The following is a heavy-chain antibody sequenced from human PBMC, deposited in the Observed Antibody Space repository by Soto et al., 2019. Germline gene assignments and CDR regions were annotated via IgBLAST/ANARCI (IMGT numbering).Heavy chain of an antibody. D-gene: IGHD3-10*01. CDR2: IYWDDDK. CDR1: GFSLSTSRVG. J-gene: IGHJ4*02. V-gene: IGHV2-5*02. Sequence: QITLKESGPPLVKPTQTLTLTCTFSGFSLSTSRVGVGWIRQPPGKALEWLALIYWDDDKRYSPSLKNRLTITKDTSKNQVVLTMTTADPVDTATYYCVHTSGSGNSACFDYWGQGTLVTVSS. CDR3: VHTSGSGNSACFDY.